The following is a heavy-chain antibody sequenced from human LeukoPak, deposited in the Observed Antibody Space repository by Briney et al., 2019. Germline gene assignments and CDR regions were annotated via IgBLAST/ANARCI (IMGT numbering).Heavy chain of an antibody. D-gene: IGHD6-19*01. CDR3: GKDGGQYSSGPEFDP. CDR2: ISGGGERT. V-gene: IGHV3-23*01. J-gene: IGHJ5*02. CDR1: GIVFSNTA. Sequence: GGSLRLSCAASGIVFSNTAMNWARQSPGRGLEWVSAISGGGERTFYADSVKGRFTISRDNPKNMVYLQMNSLRADDTAIYYCGKDGGQYSSGPEFDPRGQGALVTVSS.